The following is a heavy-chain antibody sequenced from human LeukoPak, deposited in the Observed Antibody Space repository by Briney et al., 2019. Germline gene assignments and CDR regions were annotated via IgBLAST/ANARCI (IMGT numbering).Heavy chain of an antibody. CDR2: IYSGGST. CDR3: VKDLSYYDSSGYHRLFDS. D-gene: IGHD3-22*01. CDR1: GFTVSSNY. J-gene: IGHJ4*02. Sequence: GGSLRLSCAASGFTVSSNYMSWVRQAPGKGLEWVSVIYSGGSTYYADSVKGRLTISRDNSKNTLYLQMNSLRAEDTAVYYCVKDLSYYDSSGYHRLFDSWGQGTLVTVSS. V-gene: IGHV3-66*01.